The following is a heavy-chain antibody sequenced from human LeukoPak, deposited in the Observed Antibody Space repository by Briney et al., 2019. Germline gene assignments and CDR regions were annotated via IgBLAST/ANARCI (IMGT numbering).Heavy chain of an antibody. V-gene: IGHV4-30-2*01. CDR1: GGSISSGGYY. Sequence: PSQTLSLTCTVSGGSISSGGYYWSWIRQPPGKGLEWIGYIYHSGSTYYNPSLKSRVTISVDRSKNQFSLKLSSVTAADTAVYYCARGRRSYYYGSGSYYGWFDPWGQGTLVTVSS. D-gene: IGHD3-10*01. J-gene: IGHJ5*02. CDR3: ARGRRSYYYGSGSYYGWFDP. CDR2: IYHSGST.